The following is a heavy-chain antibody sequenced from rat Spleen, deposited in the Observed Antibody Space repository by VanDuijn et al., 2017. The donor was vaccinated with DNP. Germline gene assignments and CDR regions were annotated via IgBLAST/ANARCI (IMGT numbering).Heavy chain of an antibody. CDR3: VRWNSGHFDY. CDR1: GFTFSDHN. V-gene: IGHV5-7*01. J-gene: IGHJ2*01. Sequence: EVQLVESGGGLVQSGRSLKLSCAASGFTFSDHNMAWVRQAPKKGLEWVATITYDGINTYYRDSVKGRFTISRDNAKSSLYLQMDSLTSEDAATYYCVRWNSGHFDYWGQGVMVTVSS. D-gene: IGHD4-3*01. CDR2: ITYDGINT.